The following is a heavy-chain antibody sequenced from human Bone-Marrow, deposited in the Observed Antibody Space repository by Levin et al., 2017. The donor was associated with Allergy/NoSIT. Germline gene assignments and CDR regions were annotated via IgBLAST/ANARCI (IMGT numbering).Heavy chain of an antibody. D-gene: IGHD6-19*01. CDR3: AKARSGSVAGAFDI. V-gene: IGHV3-23*01. CDR1: GLTFSSYA. CDR2: MSGSGDRI. Sequence: GGSLRLSCGASGLTFSSYAMTWVRQAPGKGLEWVSIMSGSGDRIYYADSVKGRFTISRDNSKNTLFLHMNSLRVEDTAQYYCAKARSGSVAGAFDIWGQGTMVTVSS. J-gene: IGHJ3*02.